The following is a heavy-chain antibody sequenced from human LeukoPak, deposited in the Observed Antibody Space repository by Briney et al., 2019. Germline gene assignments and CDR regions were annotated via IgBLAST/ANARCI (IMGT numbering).Heavy chain of an antibody. CDR1: GGTFSSYA. CDR2: IIPIFGTA. V-gene: IGHV1-69*05. Sequence: GSSVKVSCKASGGTFSSYAISWVRQAPGQGLEWMGRIIPIFGTANYAQKFKGRVTITTDESTSTAYMELSSLRSKDTAVYYCARSPMGDYDSSGYYWGQGTLVTVSS. CDR3: ARSPMGDYDSSGYY. J-gene: IGHJ4*02. D-gene: IGHD3-22*01.